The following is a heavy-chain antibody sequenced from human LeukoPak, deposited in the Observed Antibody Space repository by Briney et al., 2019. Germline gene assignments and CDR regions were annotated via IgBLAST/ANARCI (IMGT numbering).Heavy chain of an antibody. CDR3: ARLNSGYDYFDY. CDR1: GYTFTGYY. Sequence: ASVKVSCKASGYTFTGYYIQWVRQAPGQGLEWMGWINPNSGGTNYAQKFQGRVTMTRDTSISTAYMEVSSMKYDDTAVYYCARLNSGYDYFDYWGQGTLVTVSS. D-gene: IGHD5-12*01. CDR2: INPNSGGT. J-gene: IGHJ4*02. V-gene: IGHV1-2*02.